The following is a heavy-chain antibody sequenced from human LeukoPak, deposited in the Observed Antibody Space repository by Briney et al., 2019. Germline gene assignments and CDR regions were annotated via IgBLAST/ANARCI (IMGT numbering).Heavy chain of an antibody. J-gene: IGHJ4*02. CDR1: GFTFSSYS. Sequence: PGGSLRLSCAASGFTFSSYSMNWVRQAPGKGLEWVSYISSSSSTIYYADSVKGRFTISRDNAKNSLYLQMNSLRPEDMAVYYCAKEIFSGLLYIDYWGQGTLVTVSS. CDR2: ISSSSSTI. V-gene: IGHV3-48*01. CDR3: AKEIFSGLLYIDY. D-gene: IGHD5-12*01.